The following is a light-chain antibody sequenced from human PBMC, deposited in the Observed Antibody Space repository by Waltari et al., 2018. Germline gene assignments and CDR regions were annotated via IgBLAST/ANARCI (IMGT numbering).Light chain of an antibody. J-gene: IGKJ1*01. CDR2: DAS. CDR1: QSISKY. Sequence: EIMLTQSPGTLSLSPGERATLSCRASQSISKYLAWYQQKPGQAPRLLIYDASIRATGIPDRFSGSGYRTDFSLTISRLEPEDYAVYYCQKYVSLPAPFGRGTKVEIK. V-gene: IGKV3-20*01. CDR3: QKYVSLPAP.